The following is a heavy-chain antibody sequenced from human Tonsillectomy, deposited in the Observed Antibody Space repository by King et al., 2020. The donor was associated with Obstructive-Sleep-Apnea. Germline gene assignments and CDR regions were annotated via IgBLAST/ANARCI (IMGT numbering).Heavy chain of an antibody. D-gene: IGHD1-26*01. CDR1: GFIVSSNY. Sequence: VQLVESGGGLVQPGGSLRLSCAASGFIVSSNYMSWVRQAPGEGLEWVSVIYSGGATYYADSVKGRFTISRDNSKNTLHLQMNSLRAEDTAVYYWARVVGAFVYWGQGTLVTVSS. J-gene: IGHJ4*02. V-gene: IGHV3-66*01. CDR3: ARVVGAFVY. CDR2: IYSGGAT.